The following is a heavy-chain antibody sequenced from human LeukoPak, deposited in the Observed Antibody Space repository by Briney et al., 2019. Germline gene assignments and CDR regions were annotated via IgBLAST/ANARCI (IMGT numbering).Heavy chain of an antibody. V-gene: IGHV1-2*02. J-gene: IGHJ4*02. D-gene: IGHD3-10*01. Sequence: ASVKVSCKASGYTFTGYYMHWVRQAPGQGLEWMGWINPNSGGTNYAQKFQGRVTMTRDTSISTAYMELSRLGSDDTAVYYCARDYTVRGVIDYWGQGTLVTVSS. CDR3: ARDYTVRGVIDY. CDR2: INPNSGGT. CDR1: GYTFTGYY.